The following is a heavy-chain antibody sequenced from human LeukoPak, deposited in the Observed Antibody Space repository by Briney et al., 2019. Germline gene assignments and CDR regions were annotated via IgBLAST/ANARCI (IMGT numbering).Heavy chain of an antibody. V-gene: IGHV1-2*02. J-gene: IGHJ4*02. CDR3: ARARAPHYDLTTFDY. CDR2: INPNSGGT. CDR1: GYTFTGYY. Sequence: ASVKVSCKASGYTFTGYYMHWVRQAPGQGLEWMGWINPNSGGTNYAQKFQGRVTMTRDTSISTAYMELSRLRSDDTAVYYCARARAPHYDLTTFDYWGQGTLVTVSS. D-gene: IGHD3-22*01.